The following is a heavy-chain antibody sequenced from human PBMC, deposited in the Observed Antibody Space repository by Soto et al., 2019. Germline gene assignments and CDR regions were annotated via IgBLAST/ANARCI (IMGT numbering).Heavy chain of an antibody. D-gene: IGHD2-15*01. CDR2: INPSGGST. CDR3: AREPPPAADYYYGMDV. Sequence: ASVKVSCKASGYTFTSYYMHWVRQAPGQGLEWMGIINPSGGSTSYAQKFQGRVTMTRDTSTSTVYMELSSLRSEDTAVYYCAREPPPAADYYYGMDVWGQGTMVTVSS. J-gene: IGHJ6*02. V-gene: IGHV1-46*01. CDR1: GYTFTSYY.